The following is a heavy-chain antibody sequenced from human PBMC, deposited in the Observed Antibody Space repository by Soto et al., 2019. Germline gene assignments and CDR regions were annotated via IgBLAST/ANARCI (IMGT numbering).Heavy chain of an antibody. CDR1: GYTFTSYG. CDR3: ARADFWSGYPRALDMNLPSMDV. D-gene: IGHD3-3*01. CDR2: ISAYNGNT. Sequence: ASVKVSCKASGYTFTSYGISWVRQAPGQGLEWMGWISAYNGNTNYAQKLQGRVTMTTDTSTSTAYMELRSLRSDDTAVYYCARADFWSGYPRALDMNLPSMDVWGKGTTVTVSS. V-gene: IGHV1-18*01. J-gene: IGHJ6*03.